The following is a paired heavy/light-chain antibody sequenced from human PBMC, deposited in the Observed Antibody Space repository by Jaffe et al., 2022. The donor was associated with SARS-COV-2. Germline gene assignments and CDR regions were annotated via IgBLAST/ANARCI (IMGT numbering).Heavy chain of an antibody. J-gene: IGHJ4*02. D-gene: IGHD2-15*01. CDR3: ARRIGYYFDF. CDR2: IWDDGSNK. CDR1: GFTFSRYG. Sequence: QVQLVESGGGVVQPGRSLRLSCAASGFTFSRYGMHWVRQVPGKGLEWVALIWDDGSNKYYADSLKGRFTISRDNSKNTLYLQMNSLRGEDTAVYYCARRIGYYFDFWGQGTLVTVSS. V-gene: IGHV3-33*01.
Light chain of an antibody. Sequence: QSVLTQPPSVSGAPGQRVTISCTGSSSNIGAGYDVHWYQQLPGTAPKLLIYGNNNRPSGVPDRFSASKSGTSASLAITGLPAEDEADYYCQSYDSSLSDWVFGGGTKLTVL. CDR3: QSYDSSLSDWV. CDR1: SSNIGAGYD. V-gene: IGLV1-40*01. CDR2: GNN. J-gene: IGLJ3*02.